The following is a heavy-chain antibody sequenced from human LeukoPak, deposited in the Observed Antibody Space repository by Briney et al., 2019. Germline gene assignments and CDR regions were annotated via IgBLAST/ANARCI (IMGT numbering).Heavy chain of an antibody. D-gene: IGHD3-10*01. CDR3: ATSRRIHGSGLAVRYSWLDP. J-gene: IGHJ5*02. CDR2: IIPIFETT. CDR1: GYTFTSYA. V-gene: IGHV1-69*13. Sequence: ASVKVSCKASGYTFTSYAMNWVRQAPGQGLEWMGGIIPIFETTNYAQKFQGRVTITADESTNTAYMELSSLRSDDTAVYFCATSRRIHGSGLAVRYSWLDPWGPGTLVTVSS.